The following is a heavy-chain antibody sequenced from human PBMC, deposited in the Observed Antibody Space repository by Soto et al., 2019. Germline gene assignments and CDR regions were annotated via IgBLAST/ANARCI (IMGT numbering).Heavy chain of an antibody. CDR3: AKQVTPHSSGWPDAFDI. V-gene: IGHV3-30*18. D-gene: IGHD6-19*01. CDR1: GFTFSSYG. J-gene: IGHJ3*02. CDR2: ISYDGSNK. Sequence: QVQLVESGGGVVQPGRSLRLSCAVSGFTFSSYGMHWVRQAPGKGLEWVAVISYDGSNKYYADSVKGRFTISRDNSKNTLHLQMNRLRAEDTAVYYCAKQVTPHSSGWPDAFDIWGQGTMVSVSS.